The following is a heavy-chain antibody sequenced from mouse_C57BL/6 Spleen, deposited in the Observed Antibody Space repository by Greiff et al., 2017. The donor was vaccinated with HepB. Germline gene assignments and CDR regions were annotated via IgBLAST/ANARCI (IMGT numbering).Heavy chain of an antibody. D-gene: IGHD1-1*01. CDR1: GFTFSDYY. Sequence: EVKLMESEGGLVQPGSSMKLSCTASGFTFSDYYMAWVRQVPEKGLEWVANINYDGSSTYYLDSLKSRFIISRDNAKNILYLQMSSLKSEDTATYYCARDRSTVVAPYAMDYWGQGTSVTVSS. CDR3: ARDRSTVVAPYAMDY. J-gene: IGHJ4*01. V-gene: IGHV5-16*01. CDR2: INYDGSST.